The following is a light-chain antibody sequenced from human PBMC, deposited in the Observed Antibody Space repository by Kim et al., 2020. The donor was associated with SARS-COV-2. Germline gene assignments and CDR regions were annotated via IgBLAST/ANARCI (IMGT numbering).Light chain of an antibody. V-gene: IGLV6-57*02. CDR3: QSYDSSNPWV. CDR1: RGSIASNN. J-gene: IGLJ3*02. Sequence: KTVTITCTSSRGSIASNNVQWYQQRPGSAPTTVIYEDNQRPSGVPDRFSGSIDSSSNSASLTISGLKTEDEADYYCQSYDSSNPWVFGGGTQLTVL. CDR2: EDN.